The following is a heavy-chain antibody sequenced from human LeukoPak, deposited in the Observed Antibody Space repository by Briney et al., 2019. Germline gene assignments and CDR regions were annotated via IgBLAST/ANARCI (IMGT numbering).Heavy chain of an antibody. CDR3: ARDSPPDI. V-gene: IGHV3-48*01. J-gene: IGHJ3*02. CDR1: GFTFSTYN. Sequence: GGSLRLSCAASGFTFSTYNMNWVRQAPGKGLEWVSYISSSSSTIYYADSVKGRFTISRDNAKNSLYLRMNSLRAEDTAVYYCARDSPPDIWGQGTMVTVSS. CDR2: ISSSSSTI.